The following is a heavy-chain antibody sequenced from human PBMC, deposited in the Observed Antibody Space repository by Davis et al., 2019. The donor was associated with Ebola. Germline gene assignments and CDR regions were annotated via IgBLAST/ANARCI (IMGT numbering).Heavy chain of an antibody. CDR2: ISGYNGNT. CDR1: GYTFNSYY. J-gene: IGHJ4*02. Sequence: ASVKVSCKASGYTFNSYYIHWVRQAPGQGLEWMGWISGYNGNTKYAQNFQGRVTMTTDTSTSTAYVELRNLGSGDTAVYYCARVWLTTGYVGYFDYWGQETLVIVSS. D-gene: IGHD4/OR15-4a*01. V-gene: IGHV1-18*04. CDR3: ARVWLTTGYVGYFDY.